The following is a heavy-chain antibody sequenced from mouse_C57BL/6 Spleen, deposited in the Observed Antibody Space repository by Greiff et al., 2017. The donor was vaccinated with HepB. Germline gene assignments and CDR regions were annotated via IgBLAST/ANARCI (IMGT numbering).Heavy chain of an antibody. CDR1: GYTFTSYG. CDR2: IYPRSGNT. Sequence: VQLQQSGAELARPGASVKLSCKASGYTFTSYGISWVKQRTGQGLEWIGEIYPRSGNTYYNEKFKGKATLTADKSSSTAYMELRRLTSEDSAVYFCARSGYGYYGFDYWGQGTTLTVSS. V-gene: IGHV1-81*01. J-gene: IGHJ2*01. D-gene: IGHD2-3*01. CDR3: ARSGYGYYGFDY.